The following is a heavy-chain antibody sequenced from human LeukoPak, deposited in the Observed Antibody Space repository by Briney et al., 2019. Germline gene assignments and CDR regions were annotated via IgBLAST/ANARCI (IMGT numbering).Heavy chain of an antibody. J-gene: IGHJ4*02. D-gene: IGHD5-12*01. Sequence: GTSLRLSCAASGFTFNNCGIHWVRQAPGRGLEWVAFVSYDSSNIYYADSVKGPFTISRVNSKNTLFLQMNSLRIEDTAIYYCAKPYAISGYDWGFFDHWGQGTLVSVSS. CDR3: AKPYAISGYDWGFFDH. V-gene: IGHV3-30*18. CDR1: GFTFNNCG. CDR2: VSYDSSNI.